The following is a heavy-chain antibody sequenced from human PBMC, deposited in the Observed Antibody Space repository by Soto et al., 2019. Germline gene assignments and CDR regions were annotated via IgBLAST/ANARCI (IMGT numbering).Heavy chain of an antibody. CDR3: AKGSASARPYYFDY. Sequence: GSLRLSCGASGFTFSNYVMSWVRQAPGKGLEWVSAISGSGGSTYYADSMKGRFTTSRDNSKNTLYLQMNSLRAEDTAVYYCAKGSASARPYYFDYWGQGTLVTVSS. CDR2: ISGSGGST. V-gene: IGHV3-23*01. CDR1: GFTFSNYV. J-gene: IGHJ4*02.